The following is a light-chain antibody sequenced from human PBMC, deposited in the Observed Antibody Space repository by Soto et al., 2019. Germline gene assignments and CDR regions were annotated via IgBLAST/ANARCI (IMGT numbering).Light chain of an antibody. V-gene: IGKV3-15*01. CDR3: QQYNKWPIT. CDR2: AAS. CDR1: QSISDN. Sequence: EMVITQSPPTLSVSPGGRATLSFRASQSISDNLAWYQQKPGQAPRLLIHAASTRATGFPDRFSGSGSETDFTLTISSLQSEDFAVYYCQQYNKWPITFGQGTRLEI. J-gene: IGKJ5*01.